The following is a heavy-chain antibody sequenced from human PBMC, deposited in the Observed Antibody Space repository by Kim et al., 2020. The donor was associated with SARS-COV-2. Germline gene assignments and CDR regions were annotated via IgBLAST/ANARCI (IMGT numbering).Heavy chain of an antibody. D-gene: IGHD1-7*01. Sequence: ASVKVSCKVSGYTLTELSMHWVRQAPGKGLEWMGGFDPEDGETIYAQKFQGRVTMTEDTSTDTAYMELSSLRSEDTAVYYCATEGGTGTTMGWFDPWGQGTLVTVSS. V-gene: IGHV1-24*01. CDR2: FDPEDGET. CDR3: ATEGGTGTTMGWFDP. J-gene: IGHJ5*02. CDR1: GYTLTELS.